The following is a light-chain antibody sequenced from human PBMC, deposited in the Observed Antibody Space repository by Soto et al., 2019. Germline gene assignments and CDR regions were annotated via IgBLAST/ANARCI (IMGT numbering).Light chain of an antibody. Sequence: EIVLTQSPGTLSLSPGERATLSCRASESVSTSYLAWYQQSPGQAPRLLIYGASNRATGIPDRFSGSGSGTDFTLAIGRLEPEDFAVYYCRQYGSSPITFGQGTRLEIK. CDR3: RQYGSSPIT. V-gene: IGKV3-20*01. J-gene: IGKJ5*01. CDR1: ESVSTSY. CDR2: GAS.